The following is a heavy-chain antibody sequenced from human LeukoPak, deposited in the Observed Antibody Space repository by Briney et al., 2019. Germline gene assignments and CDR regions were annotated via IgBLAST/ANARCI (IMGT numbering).Heavy chain of an antibody. V-gene: IGHV4-59*12. CDR3: ARLSYYDGSGYYL. CDR1: GGSISSYY. D-gene: IGHD3-22*01. Sequence: SETLSLTCTVSGGSISSYYWSWIRQPPGKGLEWIGYIYYSGSTNYNPSLKSRVTISVDTSKNQFSLKLSSVTAADTAVYYCARLSYYDGSGYYLWGQGTLVTVSS. J-gene: IGHJ4*02. CDR2: IYYSGST.